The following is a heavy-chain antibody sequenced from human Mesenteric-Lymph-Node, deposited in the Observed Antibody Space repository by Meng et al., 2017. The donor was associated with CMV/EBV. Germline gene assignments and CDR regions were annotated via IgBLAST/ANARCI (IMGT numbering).Heavy chain of an antibody. CDR3: ARDQPADY. CDR1: GDAVSGRSSY. V-gene: IGHV4-61*01. CDR2: IYTSVST. Sequence: SLSSTVSGDAVSGRSSYWTWIRQAPWKGLERVGYIYTSVSTNYNPSLKSRVTISVDTSKNQFSLKLTSVTAADTAVYYCARDQPADYWGQGTLVTVSS. J-gene: IGHJ4*02.